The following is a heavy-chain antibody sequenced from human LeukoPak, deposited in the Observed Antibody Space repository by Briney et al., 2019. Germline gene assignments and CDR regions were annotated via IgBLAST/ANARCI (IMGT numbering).Heavy chain of an antibody. CDR1: RGSISTYY. CDR3: ARVLGEYYYDSSGYFPFDY. Sequence: SETLSLTCAVSRGSISTYYWSWIRQPPGKGLEWIAYIYYSGSTNYNPSLKSRVTISVDTSKNQFSLKLSSVTAADTAVYYCARVLGEYYYDSSGYFPFDYWGQGTLVTVSS. V-gene: IGHV4-59*01. CDR2: IYYSGST. D-gene: IGHD3-22*01. J-gene: IGHJ4*02.